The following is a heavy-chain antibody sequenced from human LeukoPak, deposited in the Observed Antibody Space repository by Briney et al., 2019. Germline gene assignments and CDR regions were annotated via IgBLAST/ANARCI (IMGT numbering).Heavy chain of an antibody. CDR1: GDSVSSNSAG. Sequence: SQTLSLTCAISGDSVSSNSAGWNWITQSPSRGLEWLGRTYYRSNWYNDYAISVKSRITIDPDTSKNQFSLQLNSVTPEDTAVYYCAREVAVAGPFDYWGQGILVSVSS. V-gene: IGHV6-1*01. CDR3: AREVAVAGPFDY. D-gene: IGHD6-19*01. CDR2: TYYRSNWYN. J-gene: IGHJ4*02.